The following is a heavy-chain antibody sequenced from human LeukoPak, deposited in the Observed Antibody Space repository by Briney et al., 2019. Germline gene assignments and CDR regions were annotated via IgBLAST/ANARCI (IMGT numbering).Heavy chain of an antibody. Sequence: GGSLRLSCAASGFKLRDYYMMWVRQAPGKGLEGVSYISSRGSTIYYADSVKGRFTISRDNAKNSLYLQMNSLRAEDTAVYYCARAPGDSSGYHWGQGTLVTVSS. CDR3: ARAPGDSSGYH. D-gene: IGHD3-22*01. CDR2: ISSRGSTI. J-gene: IGHJ4*02. V-gene: IGHV3-11*01. CDR1: GFKLRDYY.